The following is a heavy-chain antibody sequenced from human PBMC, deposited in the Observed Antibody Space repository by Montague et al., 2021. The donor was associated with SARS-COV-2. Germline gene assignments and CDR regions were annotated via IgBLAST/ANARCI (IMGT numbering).Heavy chain of an antibody. CDR1: GGSINNYF. J-gene: IGHJ4*02. CDR2: VYNDENT. CDR3: ARGRTRVGQLSYFDY. Sequence: SETLSLTCTVSGGSINNYFWAWVRQTLEKGLEWTASVYNDENTNSHPSLKSRLTMSIDTSKRQFSLNLNSVTAADTAVYYCARGRTRVGQLSYFDYWGQGILVTVSS. V-gene: IGHV4-59*13. D-gene: IGHD2-2*01.